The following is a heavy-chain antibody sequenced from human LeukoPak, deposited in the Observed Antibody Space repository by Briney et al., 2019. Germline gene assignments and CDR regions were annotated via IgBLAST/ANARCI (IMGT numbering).Heavy chain of an antibody. CDR2: INSDGSST. J-gene: IGHJ6*02. CDR1: GFTFSSYW. D-gene: IGHD1-14*01. V-gene: IGHV3-74*01. Sequence: GGSLRLSCAASGFTFSSYWMHWVRQAPGKGLVWASRINSDGSSTSYADSVKGRFTISRDNAKNTLYLQMNTLRVEDTAVYYCATGQGHGMDVWGQGTTVTVSS. CDR3: ATGQGHGMDV.